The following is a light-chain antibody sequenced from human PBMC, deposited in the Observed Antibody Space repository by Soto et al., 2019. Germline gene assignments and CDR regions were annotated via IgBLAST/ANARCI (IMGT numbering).Light chain of an antibody. V-gene: IGKV3-20*01. Sequence: IVMTQSAGTLSVATGERATLSCRASQSVGSNLAWYQQKPGQAPRLLISGASNRASDIPDRFSGSGSWTDFTLTISRLEPEDFAVYYCLQYGSPPHTFGQRTRLAIK. CDR2: GAS. CDR1: QSVGSN. CDR3: LQYGSPPHT. J-gene: IGKJ5*01.